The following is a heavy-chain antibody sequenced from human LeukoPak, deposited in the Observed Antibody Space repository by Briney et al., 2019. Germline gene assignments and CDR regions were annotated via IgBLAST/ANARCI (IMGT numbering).Heavy chain of an antibody. Sequence: GGSLTLSCATSGFTFSSYCMSWVRQARGKGLEWVSSISGSGDNTFYADSVKGRFTISRDNPKNTLYLQMNSLRAEDTAVYYCARGGPLRTFDYWGQGTLVTVSP. V-gene: IGHV3-23*01. J-gene: IGHJ4*02. CDR1: GFTFSSYC. CDR2: ISGSGDNT. CDR3: ARGGPLRTFDY.